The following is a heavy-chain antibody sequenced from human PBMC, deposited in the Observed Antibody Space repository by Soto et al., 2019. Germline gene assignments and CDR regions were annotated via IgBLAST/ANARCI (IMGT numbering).Heavy chain of an antibody. V-gene: IGHV1-3*01. Sequence: QVQLVQSGAEVKKPGASVKVSCKASGYTFTSYAMHWVRQAPGQRLEWMGWINAGNGNTKYSQKFQGRVTITRDTSASTADMELSSLRSEDTAVYYCARGGGSGSYYMFDYWGQGTLVTVSS. CDR1: GYTFTSYA. J-gene: IGHJ4*02. CDR2: INAGNGNT. D-gene: IGHD3-10*01. CDR3: ARGGGSGSYYMFDY.